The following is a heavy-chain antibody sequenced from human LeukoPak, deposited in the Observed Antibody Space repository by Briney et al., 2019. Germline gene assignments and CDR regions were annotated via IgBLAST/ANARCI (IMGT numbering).Heavy chain of an antibody. CDR2: ISAYNGNT. CDR1: GDSFTSFG. CDR3: ASDSGYSGYDYAH. J-gene: IGHJ4*02. V-gene: IGHV1-18*01. D-gene: IGHD5-12*01. Sequence: ASVKVSCKASGDSFTSFGISWVRQAPGQGLEWMGWISAYNGNTNFAQKLQGRVTMTTDTSTSTAYMELRSLRPDDTAVYYCASDSGYSGYDYAHWGQGTLVTVSS.